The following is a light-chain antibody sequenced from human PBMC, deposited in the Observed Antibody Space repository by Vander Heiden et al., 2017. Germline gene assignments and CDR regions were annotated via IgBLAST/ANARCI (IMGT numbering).Light chain of an antibody. CDR3: QQYYSWPYT. CDR2: GAS. CDR1: QSLGSN. V-gene: IGKV3-15*01. J-gene: IGKJ2*01. Sequence: PPPLYVSPGEIATPSCRASQSLGSNFAWYQQKPGQAPRLLIYGASTRATGIPARFSGSGSGTEFTLTISSLQSEDFAIYYCQQYYSWPYTFGQGTKLEIK.